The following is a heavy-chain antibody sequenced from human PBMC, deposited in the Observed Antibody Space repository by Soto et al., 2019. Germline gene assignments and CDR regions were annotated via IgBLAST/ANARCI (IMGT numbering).Heavy chain of an antibody. CDR1: GGSISSYY. V-gene: IGHV4-59*01. CDR3: ARDMAYCSSTSCYRWFDP. Sequence: PSETLSLTCTISGGSISSYYWSWIRQPPGKGLEWIGYIYYSGSTNYNPSLKSRVTISVDTSKNQFSLKLSSVTAADTAVYYCARDMAYCSSTSCYRWFDPWGQGTLVTVSS. CDR2: IYYSGST. D-gene: IGHD2-2*01. J-gene: IGHJ5*02.